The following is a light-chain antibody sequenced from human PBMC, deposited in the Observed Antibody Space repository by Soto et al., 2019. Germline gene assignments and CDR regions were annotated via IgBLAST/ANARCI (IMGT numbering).Light chain of an antibody. J-gene: IGLJ1*01. CDR1: SRDVGGYNS. Sequence: QSVLTQPPSASGSPGQSVTISCTGTSRDVGGYNSVSWYQQHPGKAPQLIIYGVSQRPSGVPDRFSGSKSGNTASLTVSGLQAEDEADYFCCSFAGGNTYVFGSGTKVTVL. V-gene: IGLV2-8*01. CDR3: CSFAGGNTYV. CDR2: GVS.